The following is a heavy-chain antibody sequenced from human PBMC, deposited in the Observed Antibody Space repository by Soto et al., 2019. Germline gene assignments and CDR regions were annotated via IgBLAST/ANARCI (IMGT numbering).Heavy chain of an antibody. Sequence: PGGSLRLSCAASGFTFSSYAMHWVRQAPGKGLEWVAVISYDGSNKYYADSVKGRFTISRDNSKNTLYLQMNSLRAEDTAVYYCARDYSSGWKYYYYGMDVWGQGTTVTVSS. D-gene: IGHD6-19*01. CDR1: GFTFSSYA. V-gene: IGHV3-30-3*01. CDR2: ISYDGSNK. J-gene: IGHJ6*02. CDR3: ARDYSSGWKYYYYGMDV.